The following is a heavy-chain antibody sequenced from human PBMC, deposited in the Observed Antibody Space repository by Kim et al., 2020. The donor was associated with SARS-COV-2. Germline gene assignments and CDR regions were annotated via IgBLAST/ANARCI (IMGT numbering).Heavy chain of an antibody. J-gene: IGHJ3*02. D-gene: IGHD2-21*02. CDR3: ARSVVTWAFDI. V-gene: IGHV4-39*01. CDR2: T. Sequence: TYYNQSLKSRVTISVDTSKNQVSLKLSSVTAADTAVYYCARSVVTWAFDIWGQGTMVTVSS.